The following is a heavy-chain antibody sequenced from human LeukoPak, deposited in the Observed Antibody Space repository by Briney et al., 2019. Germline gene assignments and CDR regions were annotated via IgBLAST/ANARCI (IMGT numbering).Heavy chain of an antibody. CDR2: IWYDGSNK. Sequence: GALRLSCGASGVTLSSYGMHWVRQAPGKGVEGVAVIWYDGSNKYYADSVKGRFTISRDNSKNTLYLQMNSLRAEDTAVYYCAKDRGSGSYSLDYWGQGTPVTVSS. CDR3: AKDRGSGSYSLDY. V-gene: IGHV3-33*06. J-gene: IGHJ4*02. CDR1: GVTLSSYG. D-gene: IGHD3-10*01.